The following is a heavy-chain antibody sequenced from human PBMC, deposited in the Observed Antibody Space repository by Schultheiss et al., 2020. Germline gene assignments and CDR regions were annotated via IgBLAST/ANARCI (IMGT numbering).Heavy chain of an antibody. D-gene: IGHD2/OR15-2a*01. V-gene: IGHV3-30*19. CDR1: GFTFSSYG. Sequence: GGSLRLSCAASGFTFSSYGMHWVRQAPGKGLEWVAVISYDGTNENYADSVKGRFTISRDNSKNTLYLQMNSLRPEDTAVYYCARHRVISGFDSWGQGTLVTVSS. CDR2: ISYDGTNE. CDR3: ARHRVISGFDS. J-gene: IGHJ4*02.